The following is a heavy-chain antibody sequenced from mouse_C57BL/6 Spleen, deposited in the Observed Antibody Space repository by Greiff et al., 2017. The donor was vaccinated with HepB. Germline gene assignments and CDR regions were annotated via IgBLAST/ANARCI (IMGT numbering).Heavy chain of an antibody. Sequence: QVQLQQPGAELVKPGASVKLSCKASGYTFTSYWMHWVKQRPGQGLEWIGMIHPNSGSTNYNEKFKSKATLTVDKSSSTAYMQLSSLTSEDSAVYYCARCYDYDGYFDVWGTGTTVTVSS. D-gene: IGHD2-4*01. V-gene: IGHV1-64*01. CDR2: IHPNSGST. CDR1: GYTFTSYW. CDR3: ARCYDYDGYFDV. J-gene: IGHJ1*03.